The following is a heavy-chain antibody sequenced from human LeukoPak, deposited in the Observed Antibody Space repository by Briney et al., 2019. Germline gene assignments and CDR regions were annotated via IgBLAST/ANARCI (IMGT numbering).Heavy chain of an antibody. CDR1: GASIGSYY. J-gene: IGHJ4*02. V-gene: IGHV4-4*09. CDR3: ARGHFDSSGYSNPLDS. D-gene: IGHD3-22*01. Sequence: PSETRSLTCTVSGASIGSYYWSWIRQPPGKGLEWIGYIHTSGNTNSNPSLKSRVTMSVDTSKNEFSLKLRSVAAADTALYYCARGHFDSSGYSNPLDSWGQGTLVTVSS. CDR2: IHTSGNT.